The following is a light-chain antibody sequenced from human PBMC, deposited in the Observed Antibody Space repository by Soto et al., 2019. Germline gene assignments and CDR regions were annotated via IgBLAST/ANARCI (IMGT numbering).Light chain of an antibody. V-gene: IGKV1-39*01. Sequence: DIQMTQSPSSLSASVGDRVTITCRASQNIGNYLNWYQHKAGKAPKFLIYTASTLQSGVPSRFSGSRSGADFTLTISSVQFEDFASYYCQQSYTTHLTFGGGTQVEIK. CDR3: QQSYTTHLT. CDR2: TAS. J-gene: IGKJ4*01. CDR1: QNIGNY.